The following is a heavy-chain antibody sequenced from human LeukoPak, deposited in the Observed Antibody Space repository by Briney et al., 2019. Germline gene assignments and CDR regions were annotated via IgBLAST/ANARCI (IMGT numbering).Heavy chain of an antibody. CDR1: GFTFSHAW. CDR2: IKSKTDGGTT. Sequence: MPGGSLRLSCAVSGFTFSHAWMSWVRQAPGKGLEWVGRIKSKTDGGTTDYAAPVKGRLTISRDDSKNTLYLQMNSLKSEDTAVYYCTTIRGFCSGRSCLGYWGQGTLVTVSS. V-gene: IGHV3-15*01. CDR3: TTIRGFCSGRSCLGY. D-gene: IGHD2-15*01. J-gene: IGHJ4*02.